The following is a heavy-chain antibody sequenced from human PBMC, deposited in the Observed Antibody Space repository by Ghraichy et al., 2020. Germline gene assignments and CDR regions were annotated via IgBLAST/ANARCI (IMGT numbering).Heavy chain of an antibody. D-gene: IGHD3-22*01. CDR2: IKQDGSEK. J-gene: IGHJ4*02. CDR1: EFTFSSYW. V-gene: IGHV3-7*01. Sequence: GGSLRLSCAASEFTFSSYWMSWVRQAPGKGLEWVANIKQDGSEKYYVDSVKGRFTISRDNAKNSLYLQMNSLRAEDTAVYYCARDGITMIVETYYFDYWGQGTLVTVSS. CDR3: ARDGITMIVETYYFDY.